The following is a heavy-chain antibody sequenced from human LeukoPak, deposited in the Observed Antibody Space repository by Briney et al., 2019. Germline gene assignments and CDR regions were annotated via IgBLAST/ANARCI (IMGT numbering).Heavy chain of an antibody. CDR1: GGTFSNYA. CDR3: ARGAILEWLPLSDSSRYYFDY. V-gene: IGHV1-69*05. J-gene: IGHJ4*02. CDR2: IMPIFGTA. D-gene: IGHD3-3*02. Sequence: SVKVSCKASGGTFSNYAISWVRQAPGQGLEWMGGIMPIFGTANYAQKFQGRVTITTDESTSTDYMELSTLRSEDTAVYYCARGAILEWLPLSDSSRYYFDYWGQGTLVTVSS.